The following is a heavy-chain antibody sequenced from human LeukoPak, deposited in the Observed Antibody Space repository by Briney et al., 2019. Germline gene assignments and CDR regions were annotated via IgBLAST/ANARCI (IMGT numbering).Heavy chain of an antibody. V-gene: IGHV4-39*01. CDR3: ARHRVTSSGYYSWFDP. J-gene: IGHJ5*02. CDR1: GGSISSSSYY. CDR2: IYYSGRN. D-gene: IGHD3-22*01. Sequence: SETLSLTCTVSGGSISSSSYYWGCIRQPPGKGLEWIGSIYYSGRNYYKPSLKSRVTISVDTSKNQFSLKLSSVTAADTAVYYCARHRVTSSGYYSWFDPWGQGTLVTVSS.